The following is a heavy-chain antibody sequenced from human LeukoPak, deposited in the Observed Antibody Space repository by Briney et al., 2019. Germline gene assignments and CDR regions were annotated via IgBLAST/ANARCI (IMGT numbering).Heavy chain of an antibody. D-gene: IGHD2-2*01. CDR2: IYTSGST. CDR3: ASSTPAGCSSTSCPLGLPYYYYYMDV. V-gene: IGHV4-4*07. CDR1: GGSISSYH. J-gene: IGHJ6*03. Sequence: PSETLSLTCTVSGGSISSYHWSWIRQPAGKGLEWIGRIYTSGSTNYNPSLKSRVTMSVDTSKNQFSLKLSSVTAADTAVYYCASSTPAGCSSTSCPLGLPYYYYYMDVWGKGTTVTVSS.